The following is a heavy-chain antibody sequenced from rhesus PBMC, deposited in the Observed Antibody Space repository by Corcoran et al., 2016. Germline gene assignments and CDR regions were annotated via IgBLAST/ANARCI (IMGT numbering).Heavy chain of an antibody. CDR2: VYGSGGST. J-gene: IGHJ6*01. D-gene: IGHD5-36*01. CDR1: GGSLSGYY. CDR3: AIYIGYGFGLDS. V-gene: IGHV4-160*01. Sequence: QVQLQESGPGLVKPSETLSLTCAVSGGSLSGYYWHWIRPSPGQGLEWIGRVYGSGGSTDHNPSLKSRVTISTDASEIQFSLKLNSVTAADTAIYYCAIYIGYGFGLDSWGQGVAGTVSS.